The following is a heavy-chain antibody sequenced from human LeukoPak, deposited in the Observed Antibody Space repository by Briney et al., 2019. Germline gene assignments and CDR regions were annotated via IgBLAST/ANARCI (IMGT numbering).Heavy chain of an antibody. CDR3: ARVTNSDFWSGYDDY. J-gene: IGHJ4*02. D-gene: IGHD3-3*01. V-gene: IGHV3-48*04. Sequence: PGGSLRLSCAASGFTFSSYSMNWVRQAPGKGLEWVSYITSSGSTIYYADSVKGRFTISRDNAKNSLYLQMNSLRAGDTAVYYCARVTNSDFWSGYDDYWGRGTLVTVSS. CDR2: ITSSGSTI. CDR1: GFTFSSYS.